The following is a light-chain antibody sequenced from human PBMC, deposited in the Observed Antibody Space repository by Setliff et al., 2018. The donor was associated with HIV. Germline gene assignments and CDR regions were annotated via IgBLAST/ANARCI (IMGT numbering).Light chain of an antibody. Sequence: LTQPRSVSGSPGQSVTISCTGTSSDVGGYNYVSWYQQHPGKAPKLMIYDVSKRPSGVPDRFSGSKSGNTASLTISGLQAEDEADYYCCSYAGSYAFVFGTGTRAPS. CDR3: CSYAGSYAFV. J-gene: IGLJ1*01. CDR1: SSDVGGYNY. CDR2: DVS. V-gene: IGLV2-11*01.